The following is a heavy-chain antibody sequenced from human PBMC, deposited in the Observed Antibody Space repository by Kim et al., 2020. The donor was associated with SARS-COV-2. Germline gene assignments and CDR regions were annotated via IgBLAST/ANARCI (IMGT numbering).Heavy chain of an antibody. J-gene: IGHJ4*02. Sequence: AQKFQGRVTITADKSTNTAYMELSSLGSEDTAVYFCARDRGYSYTYYFDYWGQGTLVTVSS. D-gene: IGHD5-18*01. CDR3: ARDRGYSYTYYFDY. V-gene: IGHV1-69*04.